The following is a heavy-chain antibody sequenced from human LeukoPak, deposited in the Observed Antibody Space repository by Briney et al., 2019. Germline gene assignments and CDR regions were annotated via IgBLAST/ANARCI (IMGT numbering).Heavy chain of an antibody. V-gene: IGHV4-31*03. CDR1: AGPITSGYYY. CDR3: ARADSGSNSYM. J-gene: IGHJ6*03. CDR2: TNYRGTT. D-gene: IGHD1-26*01. Sequence: SETLSLTCNVSAGPITSGYYYWSWNRQHPGNGLEWIGYTNYRGTTYDNPSLRNRATISVATSKNQYTLNLTSVTAADTAVYYCARADSGSNSYM.